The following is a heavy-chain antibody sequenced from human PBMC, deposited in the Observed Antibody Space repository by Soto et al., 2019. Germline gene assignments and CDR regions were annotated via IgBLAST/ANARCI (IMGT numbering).Heavy chain of an antibody. D-gene: IGHD3-3*01. V-gene: IGHV3-48*01. CDR3: ARVGRDDFWVGYMDV. J-gene: IGHJ6*03. CDR1: GFTFSSYS. CDR2: ISSSSSTI. Sequence: GGSLRLSCAASGFTFSSYSMNWVRQAPGKGLEWVSYISSSSSTIYYADSVKGRFTISRDNAKNSLYLQMNSLRAEDTAVYYCARVGRDDFWVGYMDVWGKGTTVTVSS.